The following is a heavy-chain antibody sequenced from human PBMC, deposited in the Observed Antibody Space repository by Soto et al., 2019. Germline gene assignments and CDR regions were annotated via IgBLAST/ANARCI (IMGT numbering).Heavy chain of an antibody. V-gene: IGHV1-69*02. Sequence: GASVKVSCKASGGTFSSYTISWVRQAPGQRLEWMGRIIPILGIANYAQKFQGRVTITADKSTSTAYMGLSSLRSEDTAVYYCARCPNWNYKVHYYYYMDVWGKGTTVTVSS. J-gene: IGHJ6*03. CDR2: IIPILGIA. CDR3: ARCPNWNYKVHYYYYMDV. CDR1: GGTFSSYT. D-gene: IGHD1-7*01.